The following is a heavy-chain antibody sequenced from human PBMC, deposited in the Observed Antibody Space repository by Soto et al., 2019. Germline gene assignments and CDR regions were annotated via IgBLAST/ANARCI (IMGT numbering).Heavy chain of an antibody. Sequence: GKTLKFSCNGSGYSFINFWITWVRQMPGKGLEWMGTIDPSDSYTNYSPSFQGHVTMSTDKSISTAYLQWSSLKASDSAIYYCTRGRDGNAWDWFDRWGQGTLVSVSS. CDR1: GYSFINFW. CDR2: IDPSDSYT. CDR3: TRGRDGNAWDWFDR. J-gene: IGHJ5*02. V-gene: IGHV5-10-1*01. D-gene: IGHD1-26*01.